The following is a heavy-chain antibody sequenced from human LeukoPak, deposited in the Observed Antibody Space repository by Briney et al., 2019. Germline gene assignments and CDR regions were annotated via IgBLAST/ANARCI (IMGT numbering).Heavy chain of an antibody. CDR2: ISSSSSYI. V-gene: IGHV3-21*01. J-gene: IGHJ6*02. CDR1: GFTFSSYS. D-gene: IGHD6-13*01. Sequence: GGSLRLSCAASGFTFSSYSMNWVRQAPGKGLEWVSSISSSSSYIYYADSVKGRFTISRDNAKNSLYLQMNSLRAEDTAVYYCARGLDSSSWYVHYYYYGMDVWGQGTTVTVSS. CDR3: ARGLDSSSWYVHYYYYGMDV.